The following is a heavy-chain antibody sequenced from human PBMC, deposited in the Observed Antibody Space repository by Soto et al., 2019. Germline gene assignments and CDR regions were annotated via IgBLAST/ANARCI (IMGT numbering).Heavy chain of an antibody. CDR1: GYTFTSYG. D-gene: IGHD3-3*01. V-gene: IGHV1-18*01. J-gene: IGHJ4*02. CDR2: ISAYNGNT. Sequence: QVQLVQSGAEVKKPGASVKVSCKASGYTFTSYGISWVRQAPGQGLEWMGWISAYNGNTNYAQKLQGRVTMTTDTSTSTAYIEMRSLRSDDTAVYYCARSQVVRLDDCWSGYSDFDYWGQGTLVTVSS. CDR3: ARSQVVRLDDCWSGYSDFDY.